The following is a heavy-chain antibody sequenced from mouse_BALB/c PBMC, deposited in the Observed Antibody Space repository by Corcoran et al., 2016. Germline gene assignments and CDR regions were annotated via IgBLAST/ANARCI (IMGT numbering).Heavy chain of an antibody. CDR3: AREDDYDYYAMYY. V-gene: IGHV9-4*02. D-gene: IGHD2-4*01. Sequence: QIQLVQSGPELKKPGETVRISCKASGYTFTTAGMQWVQKMPGKGLKWIGWINTHSGVPKYAEDFKGRFAFSLETSASTAYLQISNLKNEDTATYFCAREDDYDYYAMYYWGQGTSVTVSS. CDR1: GYTFTTAG. J-gene: IGHJ4*01. CDR2: INTHSGVP.